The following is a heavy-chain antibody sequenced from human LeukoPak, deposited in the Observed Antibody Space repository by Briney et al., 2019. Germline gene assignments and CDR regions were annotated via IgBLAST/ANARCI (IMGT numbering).Heavy chain of an antibody. Sequence: SETLSLTCTVSGGSISSYYWSWIWQPAGKGLEWIGRIYISGSTNYNPSLKSRVTTSVDTSKNQFSLKLSSVTAADTAVYYCARGGGDQLPPYRFDPWGQGTLVTVSS. J-gene: IGHJ5*02. D-gene: IGHD2-2*01. CDR2: IYISGST. CDR1: GGSISSYY. CDR3: ARGGGDQLPPYRFDP. V-gene: IGHV4-4*07.